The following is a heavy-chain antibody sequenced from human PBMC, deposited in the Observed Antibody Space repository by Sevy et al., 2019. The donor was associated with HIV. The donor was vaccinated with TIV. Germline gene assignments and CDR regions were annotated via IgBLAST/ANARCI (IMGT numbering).Heavy chain of an antibody. Sequence: ASVKVSCKVSGYTLTELSMHWVRQAPGKGLEWMGGFDPEDGETIYAQKFQGRVTMTEDTSTDTAYMELSSLRSEDTAVYYCATYYDFWTGFDYWGLGTLVTVSS. D-gene: IGHD3-3*01. CDR3: ATYYDFWTGFDY. CDR1: GYTLTELS. V-gene: IGHV1-24*01. CDR2: FDPEDGET. J-gene: IGHJ4*02.